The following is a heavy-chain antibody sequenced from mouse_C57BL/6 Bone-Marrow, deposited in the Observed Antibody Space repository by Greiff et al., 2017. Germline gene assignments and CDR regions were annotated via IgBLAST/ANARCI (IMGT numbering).Heavy chain of an antibody. CDR1: GYTFTSYW. Sequence: VQLQQSGAELAKPGASVKLSCKASGYTFTSYWMHWVKQRPGQGLEWIGYINPSSGYTKYNQKFKDKATLTADKSSSTAYMQLSSLTYEDSAVYYCARCYYGNYWAMDYWGQGTSVTVSS. V-gene: IGHV1-7*01. D-gene: IGHD2-1*01. J-gene: IGHJ4*01. CDR3: ARCYYGNYWAMDY. CDR2: INPSSGYT.